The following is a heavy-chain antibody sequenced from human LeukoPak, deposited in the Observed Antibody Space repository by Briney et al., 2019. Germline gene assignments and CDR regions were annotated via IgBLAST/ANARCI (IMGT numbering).Heavy chain of an antibody. CDR1: GYTFTAYY. D-gene: IGHD6-6*01. Sequence: ASVKVSCKASGYTFTAYYIHWVRQAPGQGLEWMGWINPNNGGTNYAQKFQGRVTMTRDTSISTAYMELSRLRSDDTAVYYCARFPRIAARLLMAVDYWGQGTLVTVSS. V-gene: IGHV1-2*02. J-gene: IGHJ4*02. CDR2: INPNNGGT. CDR3: ARFPRIAARLLMAVDY.